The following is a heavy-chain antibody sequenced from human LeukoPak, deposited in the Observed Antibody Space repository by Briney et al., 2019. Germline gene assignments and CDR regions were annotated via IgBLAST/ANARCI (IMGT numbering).Heavy chain of an antibody. J-gene: IGHJ4*02. CDR3: ARRANTAPPSYFDY. V-gene: IGHV4-59*01. CDR2: VYYSGGT. CDR1: DDSMSSYY. Sequence: SSETLSLTCTVSDDSMSSYYWNWIRQPPGKGLEWIGYVYYSGGTNYNPSLKSRVTISLDTSKNQFSLKLSSVTAADTAVYYCARRANTAPPSYFDYWGQGTLVTVSS. D-gene: IGHD5-18*01.